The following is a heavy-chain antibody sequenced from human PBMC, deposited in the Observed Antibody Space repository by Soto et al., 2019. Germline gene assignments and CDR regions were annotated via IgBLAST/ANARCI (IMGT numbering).Heavy chain of an antibody. CDR3: AYRALYSGSYWDGGYFDY. J-gene: IGHJ4*02. V-gene: IGHV2-5*02. CDR2: IYWDDDK. CDR1: GFSLDTSGVG. Sequence: QITLKESGPTRVKPTQTLTLTCNFSGFSLDTSGVGVGWIRQPPGKALEWLVLIYWDDDKRYSPSLKSRLTLTTDTSKIVVVLIMTDTDPVDTATYYCAYRALYSGSYWDGGYFDYWGQGTLVTVSS. D-gene: IGHD1-26*01.